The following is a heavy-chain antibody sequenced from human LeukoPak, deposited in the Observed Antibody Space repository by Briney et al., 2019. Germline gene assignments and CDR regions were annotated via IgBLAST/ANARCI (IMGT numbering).Heavy chain of an antibody. Sequence: GGSLRLSCAASGFTFSSYEMNWVRQAPGKGLEWVSYISSSGSTIYYADSVKGRFTISRDNAKNSLYLQMNSLRAEDTAVYYCARALQRHIQLWLRARGEKNYGMDVWGQGTTVTVSS. CDR3: ARALQRHIQLWLRARGEKNYGMDV. CDR2: ISSSGSTI. V-gene: IGHV3-48*03. J-gene: IGHJ6*02. CDR1: GFTFSSYE. D-gene: IGHD5-18*01.